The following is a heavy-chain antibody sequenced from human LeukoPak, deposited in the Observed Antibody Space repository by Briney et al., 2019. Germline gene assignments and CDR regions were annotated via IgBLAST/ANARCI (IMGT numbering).Heavy chain of an antibody. Sequence: ASVKVSCKTTGGRFKSYGFSWVRQAPGQGLEWMGWINPNSGGTNYAQKFQGRVTMTRDTSISTAYMELSRLRSDDTAVYYCARERGPIVVVPAADERNWFDPWGQGTLVTVSS. CDR2: INPNSGGT. V-gene: IGHV1-2*02. D-gene: IGHD2-2*01. CDR3: ARERGPIVVVPAADERNWFDP. CDR1: GGRFKSYG. J-gene: IGHJ5*02.